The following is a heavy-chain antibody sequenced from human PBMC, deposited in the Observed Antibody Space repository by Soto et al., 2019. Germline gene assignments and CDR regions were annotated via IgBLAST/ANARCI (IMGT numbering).Heavy chain of an antibody. J-gene: IGHJ4*02. D-gene: IGHD4-17*01. CDR3: VRGNDFGDFFDH. Sequence: SETLSLTCTFSAYSISSSSYFWGWIRQPPGKGLEWIGSIYYSGSTYYNPSLKSRVTISVDTSKNQFSLKLSSVTAADTAVYYCVRGNDFGDFFDHWGPGTLVTVSS. CDR2: IYYSGST. V-gene: IGHV4-39*01. CDR1: AYSISSSSYF.